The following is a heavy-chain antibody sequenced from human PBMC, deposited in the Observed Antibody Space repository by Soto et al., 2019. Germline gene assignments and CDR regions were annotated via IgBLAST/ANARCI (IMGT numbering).Heavy chain of an antibody. CDR1: GFTFSSYA. CDR2: ITGDGSTK. V-gene: IGHV3-30-3*01. Sequence: GGSLRLSCAASGFTFSSYAMNWVRQAPGKGLEWVSVITGDGSTKYYADSVKGRFTISRDNSKNTLYLQMNSLRAEDTAVYYCARGSIYYYYYGMDVWGQGTTVTVSS. CDR3: ARGSIYYYYYGMDV. D-gene: IGHD6-6*01. J-gene: IGHJ6*02.